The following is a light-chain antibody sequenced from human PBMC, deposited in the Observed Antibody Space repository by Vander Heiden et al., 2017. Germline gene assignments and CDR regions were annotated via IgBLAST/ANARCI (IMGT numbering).Light chain of an antibody. CDR1: AGHTTHA. J-gene: IGLJ3*02. Sequence: QVVLTQSPSASASLGASVHLTCTRSAGHTTHAIEWHQKQSEKGPRFLMKVNSDGSHTKGDGIPDRFPGSTSGSERYLTISSLQSDDEADYYCQTWGSGIRVFGGGTKLTVL. V-gene: IGLV4-69*01. CDR3: QTWGSGIRV. CDR2: VNSDGSH.